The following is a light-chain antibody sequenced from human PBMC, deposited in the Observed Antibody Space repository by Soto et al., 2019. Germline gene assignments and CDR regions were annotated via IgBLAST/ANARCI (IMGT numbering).Light chain of an antibody. CDR3: AAWDDSLNGQV. J-gene: IGLJ2*01. V-gene: IGLV1-36*01. Sequence: QSVLTQPPSVSEAPRQRVTISCSGSSSNIGNNAVNWYQQLPGKAPKLLIYYDDLLPSGVSDRFSGSKSGTSASLAISGLQXXXXXDYYCAAWDDSLNGQVFGGGTKL. CDR2: YDD. CDR1: SSNIGNNA.